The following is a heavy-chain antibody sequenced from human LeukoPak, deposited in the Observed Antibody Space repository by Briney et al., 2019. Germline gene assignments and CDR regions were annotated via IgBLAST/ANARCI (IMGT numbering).Heavy chain of an antibody. CDR2: ISAYNGNT. J-gene: IGHJ4*02. CDR3: ARGTALNVYGDSSDD. V-gene: IGHV1-18*01. Sequence: ASVKVSCKASGYTFTSYGISWVRQAPGQGLEWMGWISAYNGNTNYAQKLQGRVTMTTDTSTSTAYMELRSLRSDDTAVYYCARGTALNVYGDSSDDWGQGTLVTVSS. CDR1: GYTFTSYG. D-gene: IGHD4-17*01.